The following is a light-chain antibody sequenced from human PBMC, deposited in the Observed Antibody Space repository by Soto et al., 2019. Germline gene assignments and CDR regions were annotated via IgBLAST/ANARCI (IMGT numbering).Light chain of an antibody. J-gene: IGKJ4*01. CDR1: QSVSSSY. V-gene: IGKV3-20*01. CDR3: QQCGSSPLT. CDR2: GAS. Sequence: EIVLTQFPGTLSLSPGESATHSCRASQSVSSSYLAWYQQKPGQAPRVLIYGASSRASGIPDRFSGSGSGTDFTLTISRLEPEDFAVYYCQQCGSSPLTFGGGTRVEIK.